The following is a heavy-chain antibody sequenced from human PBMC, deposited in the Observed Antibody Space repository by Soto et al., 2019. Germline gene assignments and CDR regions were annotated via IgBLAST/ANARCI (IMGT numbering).Heavy chain of an antibody. CDR3: ARADYELWTSAYAMDV. V-gene: IGHV4-4*07. D-gene: IGHD3-3*01. CDR1: DDFISSYY. J-gene: IGHJ6*02. Sequence: PSETLSLTCTVSDDFISSYYWNWIRKPAGKGLEWIGRVSTNGAPNYNPSLESRVTMSVDTSKNQFSLKLTSVTAADTAVYCCARADYELWTSAYAMDVLGQGTTVTVSS. CDR2: VSTNGAP.